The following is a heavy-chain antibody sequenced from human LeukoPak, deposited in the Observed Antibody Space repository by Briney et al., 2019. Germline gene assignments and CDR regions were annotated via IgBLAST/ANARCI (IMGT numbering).Heavy chain of an antibody. CDR1: GFTFSTYS. V-gene: IGHV3-48*04. Sequence: GGSLRLSCAASGFTFSTYSMNWVRQAPGKGLEWVSYISYTNIIYYADSVKGRFTISRDNAKNTLYLQMNSLRAEDTAVYYCARAPPYYDSSGYYYYGMDVWGQGTTVTVSS. CDR3: ARAPPYYDSSGYYYYGMDV. J-gene: IGHJ6*02. D-gene: IGHD3-22*01. CDR2: ISYTNII.